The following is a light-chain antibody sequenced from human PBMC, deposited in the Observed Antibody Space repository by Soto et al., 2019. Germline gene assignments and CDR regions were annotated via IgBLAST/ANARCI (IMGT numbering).Light chain of an antibody. CDR1: QGISSY. V-gene: IGKV1-9*01. CDR3: QQINSYPLT. CDR2: AAS. Sequence: DIQLTQSPSFLSSSVGDRVTITCRASQGISSYLAWYQQKPGKDPKLLLYAASTLQIGVPSRFSGSGSGTEFTLTSSGLQAEDFATYYCQQINSYPLTFGGGTKVEIK. J-gene: IGKJ4*01.